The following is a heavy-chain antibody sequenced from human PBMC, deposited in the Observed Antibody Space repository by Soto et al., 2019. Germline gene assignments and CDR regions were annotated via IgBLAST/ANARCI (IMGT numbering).Heavy chain of an antibody. CDR2: ISGSGGST. J-gene: IGHJ4*02. CDR3: AKTMTRGGSITIFGVVDY. Sequence: EVQLLESGGGLVQPGGSLRLSCAASGFTFSSYALTWVRQAPGKGLEWVSAISGSGGSTYYADSVKGRFTISRDNSKNTLYLQMNSLRAEDTAVYYCAKTMTRGGSITIFGVVDYWGQGTLVTVSS. CDR1: GFTFSSYA. V-gene: IGHV3-23*01. D-gene: IGHD3-3*01.